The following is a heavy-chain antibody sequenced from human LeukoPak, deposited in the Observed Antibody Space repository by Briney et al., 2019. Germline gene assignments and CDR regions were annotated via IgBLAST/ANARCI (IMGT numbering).Heavy chain of an antibody. CDR3: ARADSSSCSDY. CDR2: ISSSSSYI. Sequence: PGGSLRLSRAASGFTFSSYSMNWVRQAPGKGLEWVSSISSSSSYIYYADSVKGRFTISRDNAKNSLYLQMNSLRAEDTAVYYCARADSSSCSDYWGQGTLVTVSS. D-gene: IGHD6-13*01. V-gene: IGHV3-21*01. J-gene: IGHJ4*02. CDR1: GFTFSSYS.